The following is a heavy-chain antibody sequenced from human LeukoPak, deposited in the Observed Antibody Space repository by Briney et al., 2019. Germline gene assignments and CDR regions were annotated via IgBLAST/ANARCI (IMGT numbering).Heavy chain of an antibody. Sequence: SETLSLTCTISGGSISGYYWGWIRQPPRKGLEWIGYINFICNTNYNPSLKSRVTISEDTSKNLFSLRLSSVTAADTAVYYCARLRGLDCSTTSCSRLNAFDIWGLGTVVTVSS. CDR2: INFICNT. D-gene: IGHD2-2*01. CDR1: GGSISGYY. CDR3: ARLRGLDCSTTSCSRLNAFDI. V-gene: IGHV4-59*08. J-gene: IGHJ3*02.